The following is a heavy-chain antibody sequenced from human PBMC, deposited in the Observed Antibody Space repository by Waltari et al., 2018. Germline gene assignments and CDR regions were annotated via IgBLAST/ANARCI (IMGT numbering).Heavy chain of an antibody. CDR2: INPNSGGT. J-gene: IGHJ4*02. V-gene: IGHV1-2*02. D-gene: IGHD6-19*01. CDR1: GYTFTGYY. Sequence: QVQLVQSGAEVKKPGASVKVSCKASGYTFTGYYMHWVRQAPGQGLEWMGGINPNSGGTNYAQKVQGRVTMTRDTSISTAYMELSRLRSDDTAVYYCARAPGRHSSGNWGQGTLVTVSS. CDR3: ARAPGRHSSGN.